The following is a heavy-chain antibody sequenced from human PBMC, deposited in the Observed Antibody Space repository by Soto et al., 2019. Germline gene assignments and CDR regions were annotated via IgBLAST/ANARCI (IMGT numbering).Heavy chain of an antibody. D-gene: IGHD1-7*01. J-gene: IGHJ4*02. CDR3: ARDSTGTTPDY. CDR1: GFTFSSYG. Sequence: GGSLRLSCAASGFTFSSYGMHWVRQAPGKGLEWVAVISYDGSNKYYADSVKGRFTISRDNSKNTLYLQMNSLRAEDTAVYYCARDSTGTTPDYWGQGTLVTVSS. CDR2: ISYDGSNK. V-gene: IGHV3-30*03.